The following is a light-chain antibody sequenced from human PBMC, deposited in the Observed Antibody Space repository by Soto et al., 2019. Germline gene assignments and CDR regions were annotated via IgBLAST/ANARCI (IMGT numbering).Light chain of an antibody. J-gene: IGKJ4*01. Sequence: EIVITQYPATLSVSPGERGTLSCRASQSVTGRLAWYQQKRGQDPRLIIYAESTRATGIPARFGGSGSGKDFTLTISRLLSEDFAVYYCQPYDHSPLTFGEGTKVEIK. CDR1: QSVTGR. V-gene: IGKV3-15*01. CDR2: AES. CDR3: QPYDHSPLT.